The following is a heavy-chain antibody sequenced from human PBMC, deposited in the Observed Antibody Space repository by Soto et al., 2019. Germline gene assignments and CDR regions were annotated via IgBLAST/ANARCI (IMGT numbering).Heavy chain of an antibody. CDR2: IVVGSGNT. Sequence: ASVKVSCKASGFTFTSSAMQWVRQARGQRLEWIGWIVVGSGNTNYAQKFQERVTITRDMPTSTAYMELSSLRSEDTAVYYCAAGGSGSVNTEYFQHWGQGTLVTVSS. CDR1: GFTFTSSA. CDR3: AAGGSGSVNTEYFQH. V-gene: IGHV1-58*02. J-gene: IGHJ1*01. D-gene: IGHD3-22*01.